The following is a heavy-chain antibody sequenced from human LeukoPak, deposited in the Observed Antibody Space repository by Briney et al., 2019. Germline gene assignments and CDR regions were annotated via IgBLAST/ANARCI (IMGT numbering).Heavy chain of an antibody. CDR3: ARGYGSGVYYYYYYGMDV. J-gene: IGHJ6*02. CDR1: GYTFTSYA. CDR2: INTNTGNP. V-gene: IGHV7-4-1*02. Sequence: ASVKVSCKASGYTFTSYAMNWVRQAPGQGLGWMGWINTNTGNPTYAQGFTGRFVFSLDTSVSTAYLQISSLKAEDTAVYYCARGYGSGVYYYYYYGMDVWGQGTTVTVSS. D-gene: IGHD3-10*01.